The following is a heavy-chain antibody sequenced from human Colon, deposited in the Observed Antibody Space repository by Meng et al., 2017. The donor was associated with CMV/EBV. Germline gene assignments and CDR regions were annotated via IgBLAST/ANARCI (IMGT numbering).Heavy chain of an antibody. CDR1: GESFRCVY. J-gene: IGHJ4*01. V-gene: IGHV4-34*01. Sequence: QLRQGRPGLLKPSETLSLTCAVYGESFRCVYSTWIRQPPGGGLEWIGESYYYGSTNYNPSLKSRVTISLDTSKNQFSLKLNSVTAADTAVYYCARATKSSCWEVLDYWGHGTLVTASS. CDR3: ARATKSSCWEVLDY. CDR2: SYYYGST. D-gene: IGHD2-2*01.